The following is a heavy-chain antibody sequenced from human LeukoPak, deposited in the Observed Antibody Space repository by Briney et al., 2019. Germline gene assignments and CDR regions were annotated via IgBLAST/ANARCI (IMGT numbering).Heavy chain of an antibody. CDR2: ISPYNGNT. CDR3: ARDQTQIWFGEGLWYFDY. CDR1: GYTFTSYY. V-gene: IGHV1-18*04. D-gene: IGHD3-10*01. Sequence: ASVKVSCKASGYTFTSYYMHWVRQAPGQGLEWMGWISPYNGNTKYAQKVQGRVTMTTDTSTSTAYMELGSLRSDDTAVYYCARDQTQIWFGEGLWYFDYWGQGTLVTVSS. J-gene: IGHJ4*02.